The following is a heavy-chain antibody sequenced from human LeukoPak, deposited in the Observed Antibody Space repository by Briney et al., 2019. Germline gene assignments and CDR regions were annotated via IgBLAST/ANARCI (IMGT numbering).Heavy chain of an antibody. CDR3: ATGAYFEY. J-gene: IGHJ4*02. CDR2: IYSGGNT. Sequence: GGSLRLSCVTSGLNVKNNYMFWVRQSPVKGLEWVSIIYSGGNTFYADSVKGRFTISRDNSKNTLYLQMSGLRAEDTAIYYCATGAYFEYWGQGALVTVSS. CDR1: GLNVKNNY. V-gene: IGHV3-53*01.